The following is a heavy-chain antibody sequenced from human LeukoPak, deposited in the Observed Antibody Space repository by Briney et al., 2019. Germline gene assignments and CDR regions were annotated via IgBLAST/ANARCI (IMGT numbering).Heavy chain of an antibody. D-gene: IGHD1-26*01. V-gene: IGHV4-59*01. CDR3: ARGGSHYYYYMDV. Sequence: SETLSLTCTVSGGSINPYYWVWIRQSPGTGLEWIGYIYYSGITDYNPSLKSRLTFSIDTSKKQFSLNLTSVNAADTAIYFCARGGSHYYYYMDVWGKGTRVTVSS. CDR2: IYYSGIT. J-gene: IGHJ6*03. CDR1: GGSINPYY.